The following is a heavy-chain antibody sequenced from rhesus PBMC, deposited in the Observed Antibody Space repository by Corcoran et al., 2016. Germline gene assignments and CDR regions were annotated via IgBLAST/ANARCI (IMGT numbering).Heavy chain of an antibody. CDR3: ARGSAWFDY. Sequence: QVQLQESGPGLVKPSDTLSLPCAVSGFSISSNYWPWIRQPPEKGLEWIGYIHGSSGSTYYNPSLKSRVTTSTDTSKTQFSLMLNSVTAANTAVYSWARGSAWFDYWGQGVLVSVSS. CDR2: IHGSSGST. CDR1: GFSISSNY. J-gene: IGHJ4*01. V-gene: IGHV4-147*01. D-gene: IGHD1-38*01.